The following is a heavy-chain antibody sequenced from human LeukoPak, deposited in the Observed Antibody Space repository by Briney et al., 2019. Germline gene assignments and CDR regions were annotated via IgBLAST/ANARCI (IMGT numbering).Heavy chain of an antibody. CDR3: ARLLPGGGKAFDI. J-gene: IGHJ3*02. CDR1: GGTFSSYA. CDR2: IIPIFGTA. V-gene: IGHV1-69*13. D-gene: IGHD4-23*01. Sequence: ASVKVSCKASGGTFSSYAISWVRQAPGQGLEWMGGIIPIFGTANYAQKFQGRVTITADDSTSTAYMELSSLRSEDTAVYYCARLLPGGGKAFDIWGQGTMVTVSS.